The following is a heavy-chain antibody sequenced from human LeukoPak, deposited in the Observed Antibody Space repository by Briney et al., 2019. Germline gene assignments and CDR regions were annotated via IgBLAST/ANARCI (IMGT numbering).Heavy chain of an antibody. V-gene: IGHV1-8*01. J-gene: IGHJ5*02. CDR1: GYTFTSYD. CDR3: ARAMGRTGTTFWFDP. Sequence: ASVTVSCTASGYTFTSYDINWVRQATGQGLEWMGWMNPNSGNTGYAQKFQGRVTMTRNTSISTAYMELSSLRSEDTAVYYCARAMGRTGTTFWFDPWGQGTLVTVSS. D-gene: IGHD1-1*01. CDR2: MNPNSGNT.